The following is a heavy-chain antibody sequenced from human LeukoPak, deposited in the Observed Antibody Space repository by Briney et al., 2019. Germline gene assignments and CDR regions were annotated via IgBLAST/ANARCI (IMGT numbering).Heavy chain of an antibody. CDR1: GFTFDDYA. CDR3: ARGAYSYGDY. V-gene: IGHV3-43D*03. CDR2: ITWDGGTT. J-gene: IGHJ4*02. Sequence: PGGSLRLSCEASGFTFDDYAMHWVRQAPGKGLEWISLITWDGGTTYYADSVKGRFTISRDNSKNTLYLQMNSLRAEDTAVYYCARGAYSYGDYWGQGTLVTVSS. D-gene: IGHD5-18*01.